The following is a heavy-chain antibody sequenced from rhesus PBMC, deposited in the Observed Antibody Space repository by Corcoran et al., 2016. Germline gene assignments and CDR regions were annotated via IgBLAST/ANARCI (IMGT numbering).Heavy chain of an antibody. D-gene: IGHD1-20*01. J-gene: IGHJ4*01. CDR1: GGSISGYW. Sequence: QLQLQESGPGLVKPSETLSLTCAVSGGSISGYWWSWIRQPPGKGLEWIGRIDSSGRTDYTPSLKSRVTIARETSKNQVYLKLSSVTAADTAVYYCARAYIAGTTGSYFDYWGQGVLVTVSS. CDR2: IDSSGRT. V-gene: IGHV4-160*01. CDR3: ARAYIAGTTGSYFDY.